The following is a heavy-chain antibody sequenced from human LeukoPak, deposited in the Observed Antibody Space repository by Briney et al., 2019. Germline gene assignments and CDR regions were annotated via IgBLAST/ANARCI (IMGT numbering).Heavy chain of an antibody. J-gene: IGHJ6*03. V-gene: IGHV5-51*01. D-gene: IGHD3-10*01. Sequence: GESLKISCKGSGYSFTSYWIGWVRQMPGKGLEWMGIIYPGDSDTTYSPSFQGQVTISADKSISTAYLQWSSRKASDTAMYYCARSVWFGELLTPDYYYYYMDVWGKGTTVTVSS. CDR3: ARSVWFGELLTPDYYYYYMDV. CDR2: IYPGDSDT. CDR1: GYSFTSYW.